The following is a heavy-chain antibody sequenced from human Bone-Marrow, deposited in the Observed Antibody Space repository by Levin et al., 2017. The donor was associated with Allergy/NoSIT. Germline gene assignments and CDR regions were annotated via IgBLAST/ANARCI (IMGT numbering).Heavy chain of an antibody. D-gene: IGHD1-26*01. CDR1: GFTFSNYG. Sequence: TSETLSLTCAASGFTFSNYGMNWVRQAPGKGLEWVSVISGSGDTTYYADSVKGRFTISRDNSKNTLYVQMNSLRVEDTAVYYCARDLMRRGIVDPDAFDIWGQGTKVTVSS. J-gene: IGHJ3*02. V-gene: IGHV3-23*01. CDR2: ISGSGDTT. CDR3: ARDLMRRGIVDPDAFDI.